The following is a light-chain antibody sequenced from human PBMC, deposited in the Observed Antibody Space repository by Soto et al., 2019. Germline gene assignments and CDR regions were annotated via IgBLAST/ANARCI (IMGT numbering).Light chain of an antibody. CDR3: QQTHSTPT. CDR2: VTS. CDR1: QNIGTT. V-gene: IGKV1-39*01. J-gene: IGKJ1*01. Sequence: DIQLTQSPPSLSASVGDKVTITCRASQNIGTTLNWYQLRPGKAPKLLIYVTSTLQTGVPSTFSASGSGSDFTLTINNLQPEDFGTYSCQQTHSTPTFGQGTKVEIK.